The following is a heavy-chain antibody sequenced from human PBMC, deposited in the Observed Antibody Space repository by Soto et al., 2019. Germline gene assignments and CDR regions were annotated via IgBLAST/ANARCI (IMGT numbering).Heavy chain of an antibody. CDR1: GYIFPSYG. J-gene: IGHJ4*02. CDR3: ARDGGGWPDS. V-gene: IGHV1-18*01. CDR2: ISAHTGNT. D-gene: IGHD6-19*01. Sequence: QVHMVQSGAEVKKPGASVKVSCKASGYIFPSYGISWVRQAPGQGLVWMGWISAHTGNTKYAQKFQGRVTMTTDTSTSTAHMELRGLRSDDTAVYYCARDGGGWPDSWGQGTLVTVSS.